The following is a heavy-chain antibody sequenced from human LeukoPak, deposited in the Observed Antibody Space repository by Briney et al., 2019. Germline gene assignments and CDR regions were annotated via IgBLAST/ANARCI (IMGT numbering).Heavy chain of an antibody. J-gene: IGHJ4*02. CDR2: AGWAGGTT. V-gene: IGHV3-43*01. D-gene: IGHD5-18*01. CDR1: GFNFDRYT. CDR3: AKELDTMFFDY. Sequence: GGSLRLSCATSGFNFDRYTIHWVRQAPGKGLEWVSLAGWAGGTTYYSDSVRGRFTISRDSGKNSVYLQMNSLTTGDTAFYFCAKELDTMFFDYWGQGALVTVSS.